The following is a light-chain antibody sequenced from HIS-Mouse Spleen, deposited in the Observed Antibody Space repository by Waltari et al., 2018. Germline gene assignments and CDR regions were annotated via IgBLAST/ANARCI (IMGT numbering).Light chain of an antibody. V-gene: IGLV2-8*01. CDR3: SSYAGSNNIYV. J-gene: IGLJ1*01. CDR2: EVS. CDR1: SSDVGGYTI. Sequence: QSALTQPPPASGSPGQSVTISCSGTSSDVGGYTIVSWYQQHPDKAPQLMIYEVSKRTSGVPDRFSGSKSGNTASLTVSGLQAEDEADYYCSSYAGSNNIYVFGTGAKVTVL.